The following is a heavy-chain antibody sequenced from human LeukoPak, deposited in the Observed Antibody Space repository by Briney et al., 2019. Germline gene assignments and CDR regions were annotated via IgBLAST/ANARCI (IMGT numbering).Heavy chain of an antibody. CDR3: ARLHPLHSHGFDY. Sequence: PSETLSLTCAVSGYSISSGYYWGWIRQPPGKGLEWIGSIYHSGSAYYNPSLKSRVTISVDTSKNQFSLNLSSVTAADTAVYYCARLHPLHSHGFDYWGQGTLVTVSS. CDR2: IYHSGSA. J-gene: IGHJ4*02. D-gene: IGHD4-11*01. V-gene: IGHV4-38-2*01. CDR1: GYSISSGYY.